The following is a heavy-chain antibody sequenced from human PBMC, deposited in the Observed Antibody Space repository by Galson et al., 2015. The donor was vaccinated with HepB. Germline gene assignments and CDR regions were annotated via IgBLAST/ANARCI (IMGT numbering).Heavy chain of an antibody. Sequence: SVKVSCKASGGTFSSYTISWVRQAPGQGLEWMGRIIPILGIANYAQKFQGRVTITADKSTSTAYMELSSLRSEDTAVYYCASPLAYCGGDCYSKIYYYYYGMDVWGQGTTVTVSS. CDR2: IIPILGIA. J-gene: IGHJ6*02. CDR3: ASPLAYCGGDCYSKIYYYYYGMDV. D-gene: IGHD2-21*02. CDR1: GGTFSSYT. V-gene: IGHV1-69*02.